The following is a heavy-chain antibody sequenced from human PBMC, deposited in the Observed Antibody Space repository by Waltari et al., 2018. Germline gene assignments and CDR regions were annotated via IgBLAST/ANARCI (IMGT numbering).Heavy chain of an antibody. J-gene: IGHJ6*02. D-gene: IGHD3-10*01. V-gene: IGHV3-23*01. CDR1: GFTFSSYA. CDR3: VRRGYYYGMDV. Sequence: EVQLLESGGGLVQPGGSLRLSCAASGFTFSSYAMSWVRQAPWKGLEWFSAISGSGGSTYYADSVQGRFTISRDHSKNTLYLQMNSLRAEDTAVYYCVRRGYYYGMDVWGQGTTVTVSS. CDR2: ISGSGGST.